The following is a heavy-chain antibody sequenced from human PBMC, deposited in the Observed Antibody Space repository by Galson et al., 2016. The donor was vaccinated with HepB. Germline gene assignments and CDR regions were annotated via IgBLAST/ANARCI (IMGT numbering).Heavy chain of an antibody. CDR2: IYSDGNT. CDR3: ARSVLNQGVGCMDV. V-gene: IGHV3-53*01. CDR1: GLTVSSNH. J-gene: IGHJ6*02. Sequence: SLRLSCAASGLTVSSNHMSWFRQAPGKGLEWVANIYSDGNTKYADSVKGRFTISRDNSKNTVYLQMNSLRVEDTAVYYCARSVLNQGVGCMDVWGQGTTVIVSS. D-gene: IGHD2-8*01.